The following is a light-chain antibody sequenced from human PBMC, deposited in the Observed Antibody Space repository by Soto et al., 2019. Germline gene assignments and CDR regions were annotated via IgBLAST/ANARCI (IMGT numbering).Light chain of an antibody. CDR2: GAS. Sequence: EIVMTQSPATLSVSPGERATLSCRASQSVSNKLAWYQQKPGQAPRLLIYGASTRATGIPARFSGSGSGTELTLTISSLQSEDFAVYYCQQYNNWPAWTFGQGTKVDIK. V-gene: IGKV3-15*01. CDR1: QSVSNK. J-gene: IGKJ1*01. CDR3: QQYNNWPAWT.